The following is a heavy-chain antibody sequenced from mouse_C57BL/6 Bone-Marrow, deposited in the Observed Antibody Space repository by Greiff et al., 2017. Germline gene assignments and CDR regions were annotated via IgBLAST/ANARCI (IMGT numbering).Heavy chain of an antibody. V-gene: IGHV1-81*01. J-gene: IGHJ4*01. CDR1: GYTFTSYG. Sequence: VQLQQSGAELARPGASVKLSCKASGYTFTSYGISWVKQRTGPGLEWIGEISPRSGNTSYNEKFKGKATLTADKSSSTAYMELRSLTSEDSAVYFCARLAMDYWGQGTSVTGSS. CDR2: ISPRSGNT. CDR3: ARLAMDY.